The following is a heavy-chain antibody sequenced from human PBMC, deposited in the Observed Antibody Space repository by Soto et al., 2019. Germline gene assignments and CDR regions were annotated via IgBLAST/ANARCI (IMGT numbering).Heavy chain of an antibody. CDR1: GYTLTELS. CDR2: FDPEDGET. V-gene: IGHV1-24*01. J-gene: IGHJ3*02. D-gene: IGHD4-17*01. Sequence: ASVKVSCKVSGYTLTELSMHWVRQAPGKGLEWMGGFDPEDGETIYAQKFQGRVTMTEDTSTDTAYMELSSLRSEDTAVYYCATVTTVVTRGAFDIWGQGTMVTVSS. CDR3: ATVTTVVTRGAFDI.